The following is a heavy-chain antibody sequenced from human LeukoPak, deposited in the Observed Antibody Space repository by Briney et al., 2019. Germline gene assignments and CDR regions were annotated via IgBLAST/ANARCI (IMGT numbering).Heavy chain of an antibody. CDR2: INTDGSST. D-gene: IGHD2-2*01. V-gene: IGHV3-74*01. Sequence: GGSLRLSCAASGFTFSSYWMHWVRQAPGKGLVWVSRINTDGSSTSYADSVKGRFTISRDNAKNTLYLQMNSLRAEDTAVYYCARVRVPAAADAFDIWGQGTMVTVSS. CDR1: GFTFSSYW. J-gene: IGHJ3*02. CDR3: ARVRVPAAADAFDI.